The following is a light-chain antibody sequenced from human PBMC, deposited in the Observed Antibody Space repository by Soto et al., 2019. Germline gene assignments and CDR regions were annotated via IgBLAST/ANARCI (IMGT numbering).Light chain of an antibody. V-gene: IGKV3-20*01. CDR3: QQDGRSPSWT. J-gene: IGKJ1*01. CDR2: GAS. Sequence: EIVLTQSPGTLSLSPGERATLSCRASQSVSSNYLAWYQQKPGQAPRLLIYGASSRATGIPDRFSGSGSGTDFTLTSDRLEPEDFAVYDFQQDGRSPSWTCGQGTKVEIK. CDR1: QSVSSNY.